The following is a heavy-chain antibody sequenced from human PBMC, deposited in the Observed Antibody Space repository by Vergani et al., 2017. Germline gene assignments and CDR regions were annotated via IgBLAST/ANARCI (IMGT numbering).Heavy chain of an antibody. V-gene: IGHV4-4*07. CDR1: GGSISSYY. D-gene: IGHD3-22*01. CDR3: ARVGYYDSSGKEAFDI. Sequence: QVQLQESGPGLVKPSETLSLTCTVSGGSISSYYWSWIRQPAGKGLEWIGRIYTSGSTNYNPSLKSRVTMSVYTSKNQFSLKLSSVTAADTAVYYCARVGYYDSSGKEAFDIWGQGTMVTVSS. J-gene: IGHJ3*02. CDR2: IYTSGST.